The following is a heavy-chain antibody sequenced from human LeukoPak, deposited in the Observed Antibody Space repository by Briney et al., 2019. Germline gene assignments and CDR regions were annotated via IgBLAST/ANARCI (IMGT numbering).Heavy chain of an antibody. D-gene: IGHD3-10*02. Sequence: GGSLRLSCAASGFTFSSYWMSWVRQAPGKGLEWVANIMQDGSEKYYVDSVKGRFTISRDNAKNSLYLQMNSLRAEDTAVYYCAELGITMIGGVWGKGTTVTISS. CDR2: IMQDGSEK. V-gene: IGHV3-7*01. CDR3: AELGITMIGGV. J-gene: IGHJ6*04. CDR1: GFTFSSYW.